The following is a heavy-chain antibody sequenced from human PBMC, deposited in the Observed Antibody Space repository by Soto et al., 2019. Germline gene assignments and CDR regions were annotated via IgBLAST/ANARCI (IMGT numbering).Heavy chain of an antibody. Sequence: HVQLVESGGGLVKPGGSLRLSCAASGFTFSDYYMSWIRQAPGKGLEWVSYISSSSSYTNYADSVKGRFTISRDNAKNSLYLQMNSLRAEDTSVYYCARDTGSGSYAYWGQGTLVTVSS. CDR2: ISSSSSYT. V-gene: IGHV3-11*05. J-gene: IGHJ4*02. CDR1: GFTFSDYY. CDR3: ARDTGSGSYAY. D-gene: IGHD3-10*01.